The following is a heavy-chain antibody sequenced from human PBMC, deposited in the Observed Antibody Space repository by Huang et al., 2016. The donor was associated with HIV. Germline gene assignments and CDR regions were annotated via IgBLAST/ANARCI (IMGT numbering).Heavy chain of an antibody. CDR2: NYPVESKS. Sequence: EVQLVQSGAEVKKPGESLKISCTGSGYSFSIYWIAWVRQMPGKGLEWKVINYPVESKSTYSPSFEGHVPISVDKSINTVYLHWSSLKASDTAIYYCAKGRRTFDVWGQGTWVTVSS. CDR3: AKGRRTFDV. J-gene: IGHJ3*01. V-gene: IGHV5-51*03. CDR1: GYSFSIYW.